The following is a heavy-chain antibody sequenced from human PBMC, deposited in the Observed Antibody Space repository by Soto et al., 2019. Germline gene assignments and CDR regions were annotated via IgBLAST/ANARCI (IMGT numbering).Heavy chain of an antibody. D-gene: IGHD4-17*01. Sequence: TLSLTCTVSGGSVRSGDYYWSWIRQPPGKGLEWIGHIYYTGTTYYSPSLKSRVTISLDTSKNQISLKLSSVTAADTAVYYCARDLKMVTTSYYHYFLDVWGQGATVTVSS. CDR2: IYYTGTT. V-gene: IGHV4-30-4*01. J-gene: IGHJ6*02. CDR1: GGSVRSGDYY. CDR3: ARDLKMVTTSYYHYFLDV.